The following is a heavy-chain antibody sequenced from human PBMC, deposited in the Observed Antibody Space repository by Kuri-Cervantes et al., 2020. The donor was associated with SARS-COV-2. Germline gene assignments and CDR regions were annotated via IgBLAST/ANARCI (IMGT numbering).Heavy chain of an antibody. CDR1: GGTLSTYA. D-gene: IGHD4-23*01. CDR2: VIPFVTSP. V-gene: IGHV1-69*05. CDR3: ARVYGGPLDY. Sequence: SVKVSCKPSGGTLSTYAITWVRQAPGQGLEWIGGVIPFVTSPYYAQRFQGRVTIATDASTGTAYMELSSLRSEDTAVYYCARVYGGPLDYWGQGTLVTSPQ. J-gene: IGHJ4*02.